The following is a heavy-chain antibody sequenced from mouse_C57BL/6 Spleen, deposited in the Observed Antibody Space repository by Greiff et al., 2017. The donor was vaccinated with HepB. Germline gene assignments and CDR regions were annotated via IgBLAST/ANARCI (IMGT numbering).Heavy chain of an antibody. D-gene: IGHD2-4*01. CDR1: GFSLTSYG. CDR2: IWSGGST. V-gene: IGHV2-2*01. CDR3: ARGVYDYEGGGYYFDY. Sequence: VQLQQSGPGLVQPSQSLSITCTVSGFSLTSYGVHWVRQSPGKGLEWLGVIWSGGSTDYNAAFISRLSISKDNSKSQVFFKMNSLQADDTAIYYCARGVYDYEGGGYYFDYWGQGTTLTVSS. J-gene: IGHJ2*01.